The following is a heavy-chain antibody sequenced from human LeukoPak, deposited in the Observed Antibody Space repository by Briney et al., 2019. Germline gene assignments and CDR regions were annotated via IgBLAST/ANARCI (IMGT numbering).Heavy chain of an antibody. Sequence: PSETLSLTCTVSGGSISSGSYYWSWIRQPAGKGLEWIGRIYTSGSTNYNPSLKSRVTMSVDTSKNQFSLKLSSVTAADTAVYYCARDYGSGSYPIDAFDIWGQGTMVTVSS. CDR3: ARDYGSGSYPIDAFDI. CDR1: GGSISSGSYY. CDR2: IYTSGST. J-gene: IGHJ3*02. D-gene: IGHD3-10*01. V-gene: IGHV4-61*02.